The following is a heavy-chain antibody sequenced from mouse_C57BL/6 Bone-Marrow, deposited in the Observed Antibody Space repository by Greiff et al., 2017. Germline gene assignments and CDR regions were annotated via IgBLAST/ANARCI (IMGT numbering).Heavy chain of an antibody. J-gene: IGHJ4*01. CDR1: GYTFTSYW. CDR2: IDPSDSYT. CDR3: ASEREDSSGYYYAMDY. D-gene: IGHD3-2*02. Sequence: QVQLQQPGAELVMPGASVKLSCKASGYTFTSYWMHWVKQRPGQGLEWIGEIDPSDSYTNYNQKFKGKSTLTVDKSSSTAYMQLSSLTSEDSAVYYCASEREDSSGYYYAMDYWGQGTSVTVSS. V-gene: IGHV1-69*01.